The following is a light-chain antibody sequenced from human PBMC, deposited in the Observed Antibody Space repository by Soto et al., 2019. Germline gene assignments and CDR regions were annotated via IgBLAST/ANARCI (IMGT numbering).Light chain of an antibody. V-gene: IGKV1-39*01. CDR1: QSISSY. CDR2: AAS. CDR3: QQYSDHWT. Sequence: DIQMTQSPSSLSASVGDRVTITCRASQSISSYLNLYQQKPGKAPKFLIYAASSLQSGVPSRFSGSGSGTEFTLTISSLQPDDVATYYCQQYSDHWTFGQGTKVDIK. J-gene: IGKJ1*01.